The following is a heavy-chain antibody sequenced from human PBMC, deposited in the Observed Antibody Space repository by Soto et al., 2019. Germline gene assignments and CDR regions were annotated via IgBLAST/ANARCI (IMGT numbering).Heavy chain of an antibody. J-gene: IGHJ5*02. CDR3: ARGWCYDSSGYYFNWFEP. CDR2: IYYSGST. V-gene: IGHV4-59*01. Sequence: PSETLSLTCTVSGGSISSYYWSWIRQPPGKGLEWIGYIYYSGSTNYNPSLKSRVTISVDTSKNQFSLKLSSVTAADTAVYYCARGWCYDSSGYYFNWFEPWGQGTLVTVSS. CDR1: GGSISSYY. D-gene: IGHD3-22*01.